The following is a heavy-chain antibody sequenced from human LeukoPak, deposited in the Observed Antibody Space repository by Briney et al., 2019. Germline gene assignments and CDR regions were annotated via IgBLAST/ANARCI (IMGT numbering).Heavy chain of an antibody. CDR3: AGGRDIVVVPAAISFDY. CDR2: IWYDGSNK. J-gene: IGHJ4*02. V-gene: IGHV3-33*01. Sequence: GGSLRLSCAASGFTFSSYGMHWVRQAPGKGLEWVAVIWYDGSNKYYADSVKGRFTISRDNSKNTLYLQMNSLRAEDTAVYYCAGGRDIVVVPAAISFDYWGQGTLVTVSS. CDR1: GFTFSSYG. D-gene: IGHD2-2*02.